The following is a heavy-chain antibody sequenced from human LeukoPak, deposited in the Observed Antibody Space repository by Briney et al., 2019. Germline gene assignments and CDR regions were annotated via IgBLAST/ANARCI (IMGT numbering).Heavy chain of an antibody. CDR2: IHPDGSIT. D-gene: IGHD5-12*01. CDR1: GFTTSNYW. V-gene: IGHV3-74*03. Sequence: GGSLRLSCVGSGFTTSNYWMHWVRQAPGTGLVWVSRIHPDGSITTYADSVKGRFTISRDNAKNTLYLQMNSLRAEDTAVYYCAPQQTYSPYNWFDPWGQGTLVTVSS. J-gene: IGHJ5*02. CDR3: APQQTYSPYNWFDP.